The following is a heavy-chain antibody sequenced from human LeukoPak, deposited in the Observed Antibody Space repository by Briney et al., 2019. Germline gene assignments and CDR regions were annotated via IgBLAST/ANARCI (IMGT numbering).Heavy chain of an antibody. CDR3: ARPAIVGTTRGAFDV. J-gene: IGHJ3*01. CDR1: GFTFSSYS. D-gene: IGHD1-26*01. V-gene: IGHV3-48*01. CDR2: IDRSSGAI. Sequence: PGGSLRLSCAASGFTFSSYSMNWVRQAPGKGLEWISYIDRSSGAIYYADSVKGRFTISRDNAKNALYLQMDSLRGDDTAMYYCARPAIVGTTRGAFDVWGQGTMVTVSS.